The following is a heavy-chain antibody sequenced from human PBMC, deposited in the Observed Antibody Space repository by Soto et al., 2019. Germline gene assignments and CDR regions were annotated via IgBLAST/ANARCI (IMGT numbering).Heavy chain of an antibody. CDR2: ISHSGTSK. Sequence: QVQLVESGGGVVQPGESLKVACAASGFTVATTGMHWVRQAPGKGLEWVAMISHSGTSKVYIDSVQGRFTISRVNAKNNLYLQMSSLRPEDTAIYYCAKDWGSSGWFNWFNPWGQGVLVTVSS. CDR3: AKDWGSSGWFNWFNP. J-gene: IGHJ5*02. CDR1: GFTVATTG. D-gene: IGHD6-19*01. V-gene: IGHV3-30*18.